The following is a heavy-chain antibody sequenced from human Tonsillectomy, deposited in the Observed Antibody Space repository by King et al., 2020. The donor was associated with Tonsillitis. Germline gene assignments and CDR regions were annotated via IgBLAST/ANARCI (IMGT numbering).Heavy chain of an antibody. CDR1: GFTFSSYG. V-gene: IGHV3-33*05. CDR2: ISYDGSNK. D-gene: IGHD3-10*01. J-gene: IGHJ6*02. Sequence: HAQLVESGGGVVQPGRSLRLSCAASGFTFSSYGMHWVRQAPGKGLEWVAVISYDGSNKYYADSVKGRFTISRDNSKNTLYLQMNSLRAEDTAVYYCARDQYYYGSGSSGDYYYYGMDVWGQGTTVTVSS. CDR3: ARDQYYYGSGSSGDYYYYGMDV.